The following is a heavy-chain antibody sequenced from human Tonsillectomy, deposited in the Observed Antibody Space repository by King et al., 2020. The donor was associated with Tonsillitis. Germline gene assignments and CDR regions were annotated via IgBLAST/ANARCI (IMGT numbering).Heavy chain of an antibody. CDR1: GYTFTSYA. CDR2: INVGNDNT. Sequence: QLVQSGAEVKKPGASVKVSCKASGYTFTSYAMHWVRQAPGQRLEWMGWINVGNDNTKYSQKFQGRVTITRDTSASTAYMELSSLRSEDTAVYYCARAVERWLAISDYWGQGTLVTVSS. D-gene: IGHD6-19*01. J-gene: IGHJ4*02. V-gene: IGHV1-3*01. CDR3: ARAVERWLAISDY.